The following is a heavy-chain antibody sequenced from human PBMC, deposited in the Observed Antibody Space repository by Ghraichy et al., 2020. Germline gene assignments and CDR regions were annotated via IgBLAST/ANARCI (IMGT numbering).Heavy chain of an antibody. Sequence: SETLSLTCTVSGGSVSGYYWCWIRQPPGKGLEWIGYIYYSGSTDYNPSLKRRGTIVVATSKNQFSLKLRSVTAADTAVYYCERDRSGSSCYDSWCQGTLVTVST. V-gene: IGHV4-59*02. CDR3: ERDRSGSSCYDS. D-gene: IGHD2-15*01. CDR2: IYYSGST. J-gene: IGHJ5*01. CDR1: GGSVSGYY.